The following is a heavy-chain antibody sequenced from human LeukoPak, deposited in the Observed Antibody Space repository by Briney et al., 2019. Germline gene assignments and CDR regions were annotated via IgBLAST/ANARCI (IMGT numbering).Heavy chain of an antibody. CDR3: SRVRLELRSLYYYYGMDV. CDR1: GFTFSDYY. CDR2: ISSSGSTI. Sequence: PGGSLRLSCAASGFTFSDYYMSWIRQAPGKGLEWVSYISSSGSTIYYADSVKGRFPISRDNAKNSLYLQMNSLRAEDTAVYYCSRVRLELRSLYYYYGMDVWGQGTTVTVSS. J-gene: IGHJ6*02. D-gene: IGHD1-7*01. V-gene: IGHV3-11*01.